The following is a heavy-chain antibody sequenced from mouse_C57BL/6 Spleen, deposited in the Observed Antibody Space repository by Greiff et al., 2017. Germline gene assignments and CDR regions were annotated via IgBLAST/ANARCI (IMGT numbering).Heavy chain of an antibody. V-gene: IGHV5-9*01. Sequence: EVKLVESGGGLVKPGGSLKLSCAASGFTFSSYTMSWVRQTPEKRLEWVATISGGGGNTYYPDSVKGRFTISRDNAKNTLYLQMSSLRSEDTALYYCARLTDYAMDYWGQGTSVTVSS. J-gene: IGHJ4*01. CDR3: ARLTDYAMDY. CDR2: ISGGGGNT. D-gene: IGHD3-2*01. CDR1: GFTFSSYT.